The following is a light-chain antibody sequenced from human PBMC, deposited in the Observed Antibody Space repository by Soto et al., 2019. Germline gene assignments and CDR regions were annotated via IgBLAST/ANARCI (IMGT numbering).Light chain of an antibody. CDR2: AAS. J-gene: IGKJ5*01. V-gene: IGKV1-12*01. CDR3: QQRSHWPPIT. Sequence: DIQMTQSPSSVSASVGDRVTMTCRASQGVGGWLAWYQQKPGKVPKLLIYAASSLQSGVPSRFSGSGSGTDFTLTISSLQPEDFAVYFCQQRSHWPPITFGQGTRLEIK. CDR1: QGVGGW.